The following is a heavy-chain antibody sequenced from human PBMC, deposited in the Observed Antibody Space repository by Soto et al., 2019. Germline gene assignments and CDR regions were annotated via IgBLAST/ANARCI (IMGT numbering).Heavy chain of an antibody. D-gene: IGHD3-10*01. Sequence: SGTLSLTCTVSGGSISSYSWSWIRQPPGKGLEWIGYICYSGSTNDNPSLKRRVTLSVVTSKHLFSLKLCSVTAADTALYYCASSSSGGWFDPWGQGALVNVSS. CDR3: ASSSSGGWFDP. CDR1: GGSISSYS. V-gene: IGHV4-59*01. CDR2: ICYSGST. J-gene: IGHJ5*02.